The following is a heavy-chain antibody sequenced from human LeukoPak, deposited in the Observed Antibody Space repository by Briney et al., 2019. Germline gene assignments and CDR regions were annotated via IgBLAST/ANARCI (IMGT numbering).Heavy chain of an antibody. CDR2: VYYSGNT. CDR1: GGSISNYY. CDR3: ARDWPYCSGGSCYSTWFDP. D-gene: IGHD2-15*01. Sequence: PSETLSLTCTVSGGSISNYYWSWIRQPPGKGLEWIGYVYYSGNTNYNPSLKSRVTISVDTSKNQFSLKLSSVTAADTAVYYCARDWPYCSGGSCYSTWFDPWGQGTLVTVSS. V-gene: IGHV4-59*01. J-gene: IGHJ5*02.